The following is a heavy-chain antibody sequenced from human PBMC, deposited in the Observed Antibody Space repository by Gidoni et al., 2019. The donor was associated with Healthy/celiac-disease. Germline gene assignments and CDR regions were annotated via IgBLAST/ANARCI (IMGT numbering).Heavy chain of an antibody. J-gene: IGHJ6*04. CDR2: INHSGST. D-gene: IGHD6-6*01. Sequence: QVQLQQWGAGLLKPSATLSLTCAVYGGSFSGYYWSWIRQPPGKGLEWIGEINHSGSTNYNPSLKSRVTISVDTSKNQFSLKLSSVTAADTAVYYCARVRGRIAARFGMDVWGKGTTVTVSS. V-gene: IGHV4-34*01. CDR1: GGSFSGYY. CDR3: ARVRGRIAARFGMDV.